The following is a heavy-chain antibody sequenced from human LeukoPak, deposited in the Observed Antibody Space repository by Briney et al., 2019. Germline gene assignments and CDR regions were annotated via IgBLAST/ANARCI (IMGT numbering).Heavy chain of an antibody. Sequence: GASVKVSCKTSGYTFTGYYIHWVRQAPGQGLEWMGRMHPNSGDTNYAQKFQGRVTMTRDTSISTAYMELSRLRSDDTAVYYCATYYDFWSGYYTYYFDYWGQGTLVTVSS. CDR1: GYTFTGYY. CDR2: MHPNSGDT. CDR3: ATYYDFWSGYYTYYFDY. D-gene: IGHD3-3*01. V-gene: IGHV1-2*06. J-gene: IGHJ4*02.